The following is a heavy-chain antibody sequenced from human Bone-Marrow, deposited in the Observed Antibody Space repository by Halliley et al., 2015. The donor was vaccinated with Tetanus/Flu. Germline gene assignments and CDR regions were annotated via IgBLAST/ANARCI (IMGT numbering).Heavy chain of an antibody. D-gene: IGHD6-13*01. CDR2: ISSSSSHI. J-gene: IGHJ4*02. CDR1: GFTFSSYS. V-gene: IGHV3-21*01. CDR3: ARDSGQQLTDY. Sequence: SLRLSCAASGFTFSSYSMNWVRQAPGRGLEWVSSISSSSSHIYYGDSVKGRFTYYADSVKGRFTISRGDAKNSLYLQMNSLRAEDTAVYYCARDSGQQLTDYWGQGTLVTVSS.